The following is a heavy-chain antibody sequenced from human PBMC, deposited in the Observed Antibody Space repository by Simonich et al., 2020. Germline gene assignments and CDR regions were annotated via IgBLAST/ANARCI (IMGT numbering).Heavy chain of an antibody. CDR2: IKSKTDGGKT. J-gene: IGHJ4*02. CDR3: TTEDCSSTSCPDY. D-gene: IGHD2-2*01. Sequence: EVQLVESGGGLVKPGGSLRLSCAASGFTFSNAWMSWVRQAPGKGLEWVGRIKSKTDGGKTDYAAPVKGRFTISRDDSKNTLYLQMNSLKTEDTAVYYCTTEDCSSTSCPDYWGQGTLVTVSS. V-gene: IGHV3-15*01. CDR1: GFTFSNAW.